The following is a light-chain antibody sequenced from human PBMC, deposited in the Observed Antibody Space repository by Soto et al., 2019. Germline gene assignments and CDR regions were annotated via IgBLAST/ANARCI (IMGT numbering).Light chain of an antibody. Sequence: QSALTQPPSASGSPGQSVTISCTGTSSDIGGYNFVSWYQQHPGQAPKLMIYDVTKRPSGVPDRFSGSKSGNTASLTVSGLQAEDEADYYCTSYAGINNLVFGGGTKLTVL. V-gene: IGLV2-8*01. CDR3: TSYAGINNLV. J-gene: IGLJ2*01. CDR2: DVT. CDR1: SSDIGGYNF.